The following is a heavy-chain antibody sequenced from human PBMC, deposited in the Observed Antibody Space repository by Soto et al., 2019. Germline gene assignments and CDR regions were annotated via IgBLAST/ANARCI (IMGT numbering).Heavy chain of an antibody. CDR1: GGSISSGGYL. V-gene: IGHV4-31*03. J-gene: IGHJ4*02. Sequence: TLSLTCTVSGGSISSGGYLWSWVRQHPGKGLEWIGNIYYSGRTYYNPSLKSRVTISVDTSKNQFSLKLSSVTAADTAVYYCARFAKEENPKVGSWYYFDYWGQGTRVTVSS. CDR2: IYYSGRT. D-gene: IGHD6-13*01. CDR3: ARFAKEENPKVGSWYYFDY.